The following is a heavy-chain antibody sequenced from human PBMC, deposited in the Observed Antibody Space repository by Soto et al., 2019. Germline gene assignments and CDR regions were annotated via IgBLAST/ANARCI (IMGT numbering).Heavy chain of an antibody. CDR1: GGTFSSYA. Sequence: QVQLVQSGAEVKKPGSSVKVSCKASGGTFSSYAISWVRQAPGQGLEWMGGIIPIFGTANYAQKFQGRVTITADETTSTAYMELSSLRSEDTAVYYCARGLQTPTKKLWSGYLFYWGQGTLVTVSS. J-gene: IGHJ4*02. V-gene: IGHV1-69*01. D-gene: IGHD3-3*01. CDR3: ARGLQTPTKKLWSGYLFY. CDR2: IIPIFGTA.